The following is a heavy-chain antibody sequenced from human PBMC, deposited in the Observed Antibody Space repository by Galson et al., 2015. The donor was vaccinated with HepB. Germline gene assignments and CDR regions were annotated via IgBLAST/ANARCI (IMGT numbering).Heavy chain of an antibody. CDR2: INEAGTRR. D-gene: IGHD6-13*01. CDR1: GFSFSNTW. Sequence: SLRLSCAAPGFSFSNTWMSWVRQAPGKGLEWAANINEAGTRRDYVDSVKGRFTISRDNTKDSLSLQMNSLRGDDTAVYYCAAAAEWGQGTLVTVSS. V-gene: IGHV3-7*03. J-gene: IGHJ4*02. CDR3: AAAAE.